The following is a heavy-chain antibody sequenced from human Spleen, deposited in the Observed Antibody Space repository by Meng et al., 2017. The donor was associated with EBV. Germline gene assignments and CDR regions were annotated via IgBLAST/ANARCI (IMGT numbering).Heavy chain of an antibody. D-gene: IGHD5-18*01. Sequence: QLQEPGPGLVKPSETLSLTCAVSGDSSSSSHWWSWVRQPPGKGLEWIGEFYHTGTTNYNPSLKSRVTISVDKSKNQFSLKLTSVTAADTAVYYCARDRGGYSYASDYWGQGTLVTVSS. V-gene: IGHV4-4*02. CDR2: FYHTGTT. CDR3: ARDRGGYSYASDY. CDR1: GDSSSSSHW. J-gene: IGHJ4*02.